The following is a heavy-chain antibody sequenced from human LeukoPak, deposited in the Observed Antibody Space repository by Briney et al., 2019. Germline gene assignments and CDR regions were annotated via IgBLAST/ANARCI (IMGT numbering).Heavy chain of an antibody. D-gene: IGHD2-15*01. CDR2: IKQDGSEK. CDR1: GFTFSSYW. Sequence: GGSLRLSXAASGFTFSSYWMSWVRQAPGKGLEWVANIKQDGSEKYYVDSVKGRFTISRDNAKNSLYLQMNSLRAGDTAVYYCARVAGYCSGGSCYSFLDYWGQGTLVTVSS. CDR3: ARVAGYCSGGSCYSFLDY. J-gene: IGHJ4*02. V-gene: IGHV3-7*01.